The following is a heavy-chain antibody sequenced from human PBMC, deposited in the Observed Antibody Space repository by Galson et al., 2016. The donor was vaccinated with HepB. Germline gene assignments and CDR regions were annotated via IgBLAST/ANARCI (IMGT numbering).Heavy chain of an antibody. CDR1: GGTFSSYA. V-gene: IGHV1-69*13. Sequence: SVKVSCKASGGTFSSYAISWVRQAPGQGLEWMGGIIPIFGTANYAQKFQGRVTITADESTSAAYLEMSSLRSEDTAVYYCARDLYCGGDGYLVYWGQGTLVTVSS. J-gene: IGHJ4*02. CDR2: IIPIFGTA. CDR3: ARDLYCGGDGYLVY. D-gene: IGHD2-21*02.